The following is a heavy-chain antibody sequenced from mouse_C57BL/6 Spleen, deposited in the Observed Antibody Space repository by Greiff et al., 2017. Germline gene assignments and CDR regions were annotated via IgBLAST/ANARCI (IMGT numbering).Heavy chain of an antibody. J-gene: IGHJ2*01. CDR2: IYPRSGNT. Sequence: VQLQQSGAELARPGASVKLSCKASGYTFTSYGISWVKQRTGQGLEWIGEIYPRSGNTYYNEKFKGKATLPADKSSSTAYMELRRLTSEDSAVYVCAKGYSMITTRLYYFDYWGQGTTLTVSS. D-gene: IGHD2-4*01. CDR1: GYTFTSYG. V-gene: IGHV1-81*01. CDR3: AKGYSMITTRLYYFDY.